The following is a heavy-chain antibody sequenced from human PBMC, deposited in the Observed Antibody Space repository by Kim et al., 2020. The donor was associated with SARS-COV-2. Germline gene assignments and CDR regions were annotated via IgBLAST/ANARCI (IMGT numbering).Heavy chain of an antibody. CDR3: ARNYGDLDY. V-gene: IGHV1-2*02. Sequence: GGTNYAQKFQGRVIMTRDASISTAYMELTGLRSDDTALYYCARNYGDLDYWGQGTLVTVSS. J-gene: IGHJ4*02. D-gene: IGHD1-7*01. CDR2: GGT.